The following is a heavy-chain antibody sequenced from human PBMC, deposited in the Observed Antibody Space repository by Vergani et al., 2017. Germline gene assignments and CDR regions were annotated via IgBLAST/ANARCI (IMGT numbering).Heavy chain of an antibody. J-gene: IGHJ6*03. Sequence: QVQLQESGPGLVKPSQTLSLTCTVSGGSISSGSYYWSWIRQPAGKGLEWIGRIYTSGSTNYNPSLKSRVTISVDTSKNQFSLKLSSVTAADTAVYYCARMYYDFWSGYYGLSNYYYMDVWGKGTTVTVSS. CDR3: ARMYYDFWSGYYGLSNYYYMDV. CDR2: IYTSGST. CDR1: GGSISSGSYY. D-gene: IGHD3-3*01. V-gene: IGHV4-61*02.